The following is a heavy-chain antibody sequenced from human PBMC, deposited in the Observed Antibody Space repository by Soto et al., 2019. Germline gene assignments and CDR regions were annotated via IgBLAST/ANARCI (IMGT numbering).Heavy chain of an antibody. D-gene: IGHD1-1*01. CDR1: GFTFSSYS. V-gene: IGHV3-48*02. CDR2: ISSSSSTI. J-gene: IGHJ6*02. Sequence: GGSLRLSCAASGFTFSSYSMNWVRQAPGKGLEWVSYISSSSSTIYYADSVKGRFTISRDNAKNSLYLQMNSLRDEDTAVYYCARDRLERYYYGMDVWGQGTTVTVSS. CDR3: ARDRLERYYYGMDV.